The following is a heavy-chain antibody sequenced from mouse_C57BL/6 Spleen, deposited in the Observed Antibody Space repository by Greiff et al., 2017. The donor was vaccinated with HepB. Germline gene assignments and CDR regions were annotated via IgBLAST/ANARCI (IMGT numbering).Heavy chain of an antibody. D-gene: IGHD4-1*01. V-gene: IGHV5-17*01. Sequence: EVMLVESGGGLVKPGGSLKLSCAASGFTFSDYGMHWVRQAPEKGLEWVAYISSGSSTIYYADTVKGRFTISRDNAKNTLFLQMTSLRSEDTAMYYCARNWEGGYVDVWGTGTTVTVSS. CDR2: ISSGSSTI. J-gene: IGHJ1*03. CDR1: GFTFSDYG. CDR3: ARNWEGGYVDV.